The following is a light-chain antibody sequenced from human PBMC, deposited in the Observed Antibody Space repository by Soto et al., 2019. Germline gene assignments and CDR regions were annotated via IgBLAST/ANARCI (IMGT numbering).Light chain of an antibody. V-gene: IGKV3-15*01. CDR1: QSVRSN. Sequence: EIVMTQSPATLSASPGERATLSCRASQSVRSNLAWYQQKPGQAPRLLIYVASTRATGIPARFSGSGSGTDFTLTIDRLESEDFAVYFCQQYGDLPWTFGQGTKVDIK. CDR3: QQYGDLPWT. J-gene: IGKJ1*01. CDR2: VAS.